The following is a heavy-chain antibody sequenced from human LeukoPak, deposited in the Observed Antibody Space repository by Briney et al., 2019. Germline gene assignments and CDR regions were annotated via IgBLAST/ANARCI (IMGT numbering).Heavy chain of an antibody. J-gene: IGHJ3*02. CDR2: MNPNSGNT. Sequence: GASVKVSCKASGYTFTSYDINWVRQATGQGLEWMGWMNPNSGNTAYAQKFQGRVTISRNTSISTVYMELSSLRSEDTAVYYCATDSGDSSGYYYVTGFNLYAFDIWGQGTMVTVSS. V-gene: IGHV1-8*01. CDR3: ATDSGDSSGYYYVTGFNLYAFDI. CDR1: GYTFTSYD. D-gene: IGHD3-22*01.